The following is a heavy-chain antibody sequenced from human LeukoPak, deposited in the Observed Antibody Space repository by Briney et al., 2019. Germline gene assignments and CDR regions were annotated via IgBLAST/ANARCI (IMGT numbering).Heavy chain of an antibody. CDR1: GFTFSSYS. CDR2: ISSSSSYI. V-gene: IGHV3-21*05. D-gene: IGHD1-26*01. J-gene: IGHJ5*02. CDR3: ARDGSWFDP. Sequence: GGSLRLSCAAPGFTFSSYSMNWVRQAPGKGLEWVSYISSSSSYIYYADSVKGRFTISRDNAKNSLYLQMNSLRAEDTAVYYCARDGSWFDPWGQGTLVTVSS.